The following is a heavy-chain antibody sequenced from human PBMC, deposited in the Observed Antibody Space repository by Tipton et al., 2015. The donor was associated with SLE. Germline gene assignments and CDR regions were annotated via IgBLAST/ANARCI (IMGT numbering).Heavy chain of an antibody. J-gene: IGHJ5*02. CDR2: IKPDGSEE. V-gene: IGHV3-7*03. D-gene: IGHD2-21*01. Sequence: SLRLSCAASGFTFSNNWMTWVRQAPGKGLEWVAHIKPDGSEEFYVDSVRGRFIISRDNAKKLLYLQMKSLRVEDTAFYYCARGGEHNWLDPWGQGTRVTVSS. CDR1: GFTFSNNW. CDR3: ARGGEHNWLDP.